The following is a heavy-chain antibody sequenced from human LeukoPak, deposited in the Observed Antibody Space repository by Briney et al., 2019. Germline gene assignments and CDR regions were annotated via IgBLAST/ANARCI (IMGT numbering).Heavy chain of an antibody. CDR2: INAGNGNT. D-gene: IGHD6-19*01. Sequence: ASVKVSCKASGYTFTSYAMHWVRQAPGQRLEWMGWINAGNGNTKYSQKFQGRVTITRDTSASTAYMELSSLRSEDTAVYYCVGGPGYSSGFNWFDPWGQGTLVTVSS. J-gene: IGHJ5*02. CDR1: GYTFTSYA. V-gene: IGHV1-3*01. CDR3: VGGPGYSSGFNWFDP.